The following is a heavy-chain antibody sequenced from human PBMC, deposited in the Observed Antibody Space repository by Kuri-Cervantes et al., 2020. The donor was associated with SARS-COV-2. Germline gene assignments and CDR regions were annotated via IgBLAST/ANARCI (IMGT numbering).Heavy chain of an antibody. V-gene: IGHV3-33*08. CDR1: GFTFSSYA. CDR3: ARDSSSPFDY. Sequence: LSLTCAASGFTFSSYAMHWVRQAPGKGLEWVAFIRYDGSNKYYADSVKGRFTISRDNAKNSLYLQMNSLRAEDTAVYYCARDSSSPFDYWGQGTLVTVSS. J-gene: IGHJ4*02. D-gene: IGHD6-6*01. CDR2: IRYDGSNK.